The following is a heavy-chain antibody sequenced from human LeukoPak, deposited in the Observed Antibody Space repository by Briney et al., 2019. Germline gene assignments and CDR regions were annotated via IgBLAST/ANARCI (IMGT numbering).Heavy chain of an antibody. Sequence: GESLKISFEGSGYSFANFWIVWRRQMPGKGLEWMGIIYPDDSDTKYNPSFQGQVTISADKSISPAYLQWSSLKASDTAIYYCARRAGTLNYYYFYMDVWGKGTTVTVSS. CDR2: IYPDDSDT. D-gene: IGHD3-10*01. V-gene: IGHV5-51*01. J-gene: IGHJ6*03. CDR3: ARRAGTLNYYYFYMDV. CDR1: GYSFANFW.